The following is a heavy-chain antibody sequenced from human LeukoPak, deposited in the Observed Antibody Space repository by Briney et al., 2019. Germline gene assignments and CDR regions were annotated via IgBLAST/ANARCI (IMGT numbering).Heavy chain of an antibody. Sequence: GGFLRLSCAASGFTFSSYSMNWVRQAPGKGLEWVSYISSSSSTIYYADSVKGRFTISRDNAKNSLYLQMNSLRAEDTAVYYCARDPGYSSSWGQGTPVTVSS. D-gene: IGHD6-13*01. CDR1: GFTFSSYS. J-gene: IGHJ4*02. V-gene: IGHV3-48*01. CDR3: ARDPGYSSS. CDR2: ISSSSSTI.